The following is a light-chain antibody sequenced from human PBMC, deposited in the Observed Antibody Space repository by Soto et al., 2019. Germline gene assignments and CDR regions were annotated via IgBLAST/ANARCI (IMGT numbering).Light chain of an antibody. CDR3: QQYSSYAWT. Sequence: DLQMTQSPSTLSSYLGDSVTTTCRDSQSISTWLAWYQQKQGKAPKLLIYDASSLKSGVPSRLSGSGSGTEFTLTISSLQPDDFATYYCQQYSSYAWTFGQGTKVDIK. J-gene: IGKJ1*01. CDR1: QSISTW. V-gene: IGKV1-5*01. CDR2: DAS.